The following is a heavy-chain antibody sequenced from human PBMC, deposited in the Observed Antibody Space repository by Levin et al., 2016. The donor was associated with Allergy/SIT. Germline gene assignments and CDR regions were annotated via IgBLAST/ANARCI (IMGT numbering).Heavy chain of an antibody. CDR3: ARDDGYYFDY. J-gene: IGHJ4*02. CDR2: IYYDGST. Sequence: SETLSLTCTVSGDSVRSRGSYWSWIRQHPGKNLEWIGFIYYDGSTYYNPSLETRVLISVDTSKNQFSLELSSVTAADTAVYYCARDDGYYFDYWGQGTLVTVSS. D-gene: IGHD5-24*01. V-gene: IGHV4-31*03. CDR1: GDSVRSRGSY.